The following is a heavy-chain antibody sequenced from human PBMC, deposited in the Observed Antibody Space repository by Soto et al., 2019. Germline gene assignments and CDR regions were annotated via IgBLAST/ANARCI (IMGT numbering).Heavy chain of an antibody. Sequence: QVQLVQSGAEVKKPGASVKVSCKASGYTFTDYDISWVRQAPGQGLEWMGWISGKNGHTYYAQIIQGRVTMTTDTSTSKAYMEMRSLRSDDTAVYYCARVPKSSTLTEYVDYWGQGTLVTVSS. V-gene: IGHV1-18*01. J-gene: IGHJ4*02. CDR3: ARVPKSSTLTEYVDY. CDR2: ISGKNGHT. D-gene: IGHD6-13*01. CDR1: GYTFTDYD.